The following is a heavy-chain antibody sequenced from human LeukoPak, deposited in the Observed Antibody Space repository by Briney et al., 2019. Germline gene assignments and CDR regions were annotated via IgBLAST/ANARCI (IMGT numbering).Heavy chain of an antibody. D-gene: IGHD3-3*01. CDR2: ISGSGGST. Sequence: GGSLRLSCAASGFTFSSYWMSWVRQAPGKGLEWVSAISGSGGSTYYADSVKGRFTISRDNSKNTLYLQMNSLRAEDTAVYYCAKDRALYDFWSGPGDYWGQGTLVTVSS. J-gene: IGHJ4*02. V-gene: IGHV3-23*01. CDR1: GFTFSSYW. CDR3: AKDRALYDFWSGPGDY.